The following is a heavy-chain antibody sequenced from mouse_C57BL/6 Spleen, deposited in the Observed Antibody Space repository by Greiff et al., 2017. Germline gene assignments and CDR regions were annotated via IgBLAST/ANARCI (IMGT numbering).Heavy chain of an antibody. J-gene: IGHJ3*01. Sequence: QVQLQQSGPELVKPGASVKISCKASGYAFSSSWMNWVKQRPGKGLEWIGRLYPGDGDTNYNGKFKGKATLTADESSSTAYMQLSSLTSEDSAVYFCASRETGFAYWGQGTLVTVSA. CDR3: ASRETGFAY. V-gene: IGHV1-82*01. CDR1: GYAFSSSW. CDR2: LYPGDGDT.